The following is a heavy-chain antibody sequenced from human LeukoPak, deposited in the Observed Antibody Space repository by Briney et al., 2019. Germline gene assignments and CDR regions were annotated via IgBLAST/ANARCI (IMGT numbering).Heavy chain of an antibody. V-gene: IGHV4-34*01. D-gene: IGHD5-24*01. CDR1: GGSFSGYY. Sequence: SETLSVTCAVYGGSFSGYYWSWIRQPPGKGLEWVGYIYHSGSTYYNPSLKSRVTISVDRSKNQFSLKLSSVTAADTAVYYCAAPGLEMATISRYFDLWGRGTLVTVSS. J-gene: IGHJ2*01. CDR3: AAPGLEMATISRYFDL. CDR2: IYHSGST.